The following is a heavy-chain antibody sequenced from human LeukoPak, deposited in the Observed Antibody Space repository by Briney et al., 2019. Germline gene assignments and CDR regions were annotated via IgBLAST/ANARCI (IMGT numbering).Heavy chain of an antibody. CDR3: ARDYGSSSGFLSGLYQYYMDV. CDR1: GYTFTNYY. Sequence: ASVKVSCKASGYTFTNYYMHWVRQAPGQGLEWMGIINPSGGGTSYAQKFQGRVTMTRDTSTSTVYMELSSLRSEDTAVYYCARDYGSSSGFLSGLYQYYMDVWGKGTTVTISS. J-gene: IGHJ6*03. D-gene: IGHD3-22*01. CDR2: INPSGGGT. V-gene: IGHV1-46*01.